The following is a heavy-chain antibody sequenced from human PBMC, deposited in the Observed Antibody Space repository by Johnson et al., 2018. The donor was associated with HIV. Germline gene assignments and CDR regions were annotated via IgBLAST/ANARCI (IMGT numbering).Heavy chain of an antibody. Sequence: QVQLVESGGGVVQPGRSLRLSCAASGFTFSSYAMHWVRQAPGKGLEWVAVISYDGSNKYYADSVTGRFTISRDNSKNTLYLQMNSLRAEDTAVYYCARDGKVGATPRRAFDIWGQGTMVTVSS. J-gene: IGHJ3*02. CDR1: GFTFSSYA. CDR3: ARDGKVGATPRRAFDI. CDR2: ISYDGSNK. D-gene: IGHD1-26*01. V-gene: IGHV3-30-3*01.